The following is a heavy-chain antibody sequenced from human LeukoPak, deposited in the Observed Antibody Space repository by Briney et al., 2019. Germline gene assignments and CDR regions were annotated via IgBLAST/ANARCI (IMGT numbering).Heavy chain of an antibody. J-gene: IGHJ4*02. V-gene: IGHV3-33*01. Sequence: PGGSLRLSCAASGFTFSSYGMHWVRQAPGKGLEWVAVIWYDGSNKYYADSVKGRFTISRDNSKNTLCLQMNSLRAEDTAVYYCAREAGYCSGGSCYRFDYWGQGTLVTVSS. CDR3: AREAGYCSGGSCYRFDY. D-gene: IGHD2-15*01. CDR2: IWYDGSNK. CDR1: GFTFSSYG.